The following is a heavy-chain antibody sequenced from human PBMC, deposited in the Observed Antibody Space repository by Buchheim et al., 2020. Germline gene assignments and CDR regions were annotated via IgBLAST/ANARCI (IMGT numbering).Heavy chain of an antibody. Sequence: QLLVVQSGAEVKKPGSSVKVSCKASGGTVSSYGFNWVRQAPGQGLEWMGVVIPILGTTNSAQKFQGRVTITADKSTPTAYMELSSLRSEDTAVYYCARGLSHGKRRSIYGMDVWGQGTT. J-gene: IGHJ6*02. CDR1: GGTVSSYG. CDR3: ARGLSHGKRRSIYGMDV. CDR2: VIPILGTT. V-gene: IGHV1-69*06. D-gene: IGHD4-23*01.